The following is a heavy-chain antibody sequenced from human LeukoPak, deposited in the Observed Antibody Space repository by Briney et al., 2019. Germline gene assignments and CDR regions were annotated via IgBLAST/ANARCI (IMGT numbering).Heavy chain of an antibody. CDR1: GGTFSSYA. V-gene: IGHV1-69*04. Sequence: SVKVSCKASGGTFSSYAISCVRQAPGQGLEWMGRIIPILGIANYAQKFQGRVTITADKSTSTAYMELSSLRSEDTAVYYCARDRGDCSGGSCYSYYYGMDVWGQGTTVTVSS. CDR3: ARDRGDCSGGSCYSYYYGMDV. D-gene: IGHD2-15*01. J-gene: IGHJ6*02. CDR2: IIPILGIA.